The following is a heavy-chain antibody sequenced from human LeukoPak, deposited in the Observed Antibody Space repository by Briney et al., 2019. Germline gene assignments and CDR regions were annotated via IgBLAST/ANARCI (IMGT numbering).Heavy chain of an antibody. Sequence: PSETLSLTCAVYGGSFSGYYWSWIRQPPGKGLEWIGEINHSGSTNYNPSLKSRVTISVDTFKNQFSLKLSSVTAADTAVYYCARGIIGSFDPWGQGTLVTVSS. D-gene: IGHD3-10*01. CDR2: INHSGST. V-gene: IGHV4-34*01. J-gene: IGHJ5*02. CDR3: ARGIIGSFDP. CDR1: GGSFSGYY.